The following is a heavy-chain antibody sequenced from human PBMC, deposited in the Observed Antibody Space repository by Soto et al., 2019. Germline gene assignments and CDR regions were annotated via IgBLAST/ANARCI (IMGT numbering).Heavy chain of an antibody. J-gene: IGHJ4*02. CDR3: AEDRGYYYDSSGYIDY. D-gene: IGHD3-22*01. V-gene: IGHV4-30-2*01. CDR2: IYHSGTF. CDR1: GGSVGAAGYT. Sequence: PSETLSLTCAISGGSVGAAGYTWSWIRQPPGGGLEWIGYIYHSGTFLYNPSLKTRLTLSLDMSKNQVSLTLHSMRAEDTAVYYCAEDRGYYYDSSGYIDYWGQGTLVTVSS.